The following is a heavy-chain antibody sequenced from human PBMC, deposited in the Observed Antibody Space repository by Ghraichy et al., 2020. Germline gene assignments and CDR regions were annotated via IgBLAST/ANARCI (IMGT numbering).Heavy chain of an antibody. CDR1: GGSFSGYY. V-gene: IGHV4-34*01. CDR2: INHSGST. D-gene: IGHD6-6*01. CDR3: ARRGGLAARILSY. Sequence: SETLSLTCAVYGGSFSGYYWSWIRQPPGKGLEWIGEINHSGSTNYNPSLKSRVTISVDTSKNQFSLKLSSVTAADTAVYYCARRGGLAARILSYWGQGTLVTFSS. J-gene: IGHJ4*02.